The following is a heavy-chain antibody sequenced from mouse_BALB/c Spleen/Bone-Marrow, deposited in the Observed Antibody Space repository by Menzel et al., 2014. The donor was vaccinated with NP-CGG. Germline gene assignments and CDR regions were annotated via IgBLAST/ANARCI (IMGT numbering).Heavy chain of an antibody. CDR3: ARYGNGLMDY. V-gene: IGHV14-3*02. J-gene: IGHJ4*01. Sequence: VQLQQSGAELVKPGASVKLSCTASGFNIKDTYMHWVKQRPERGLEWIGRIDTANGNTKYDPKFQGKATITADTSSNTAYLQLSSLTSEDTAVYYCARYGNGLMDYWGQGTSVTVSS. CDR2: IDTANGNT. D-gene: IGHD2-1*01. CDR1: GFNIKDTY.